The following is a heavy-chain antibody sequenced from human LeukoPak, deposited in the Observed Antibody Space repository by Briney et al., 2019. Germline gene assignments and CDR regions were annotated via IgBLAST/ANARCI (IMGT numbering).Heavy chain of an antibody. CDR1: GGSFSGYY. V-gene: IGHV4-59*01. CDR2: IYYSGST. D-gene: IGHD3-9*01. CDR3: ARLNYDILTGPISIWFDP. Sequence: SETLSLTCAVYGGSFSGYYWSWIRQPPGKGLEWIGYIYYSGSTNYNPSLKSRVTISVDTSKNQFSLKLSSVTAADTAVYYCARLNYDILTGPISIWFDPWGQGTLVTVSS. J-gene: IGHJ5*02.